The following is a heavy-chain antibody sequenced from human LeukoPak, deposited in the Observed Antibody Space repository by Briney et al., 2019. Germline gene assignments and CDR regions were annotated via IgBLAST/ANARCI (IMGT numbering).Heavy chain of an antibody. V-gene: IGHV1-18*01. Sequence: ASVKVSCKTSGFIFTRSGIGWVRQAPGQGLEWMGWISTYNGNTAYAEKFQGRVTMTRDTSTGTVYMDLRSLRSDDTAVYYCARVPTRTPLFDYWGQGTLVSVSS. D-gene: IGHD2-15*01. J-gene: IGHJ4*02. CDR3: ARVPTRTPLFDY. CDR2: ISTYNGNT. CDR1: GFIFTRSG.